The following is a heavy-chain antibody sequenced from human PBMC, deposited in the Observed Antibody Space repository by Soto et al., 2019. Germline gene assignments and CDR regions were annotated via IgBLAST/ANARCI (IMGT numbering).Heavy chain of an antibody. CDR1: GFTVSSNY. CDR3: ARARRSKNFDY. J-gene: IGHJ4*02. V-gene: IGHV3-53*01. Sequence: GGSLRLSCAASGFTVSSNYMSWVRQAPGKGLEWVSVIYSGGSTYYADSVKGRFTISRDNSKNTLYLQMNSLRAEDTAVYYCARARRSKNFDYWGQGTLVTVS. CDR2: IYSGGST.